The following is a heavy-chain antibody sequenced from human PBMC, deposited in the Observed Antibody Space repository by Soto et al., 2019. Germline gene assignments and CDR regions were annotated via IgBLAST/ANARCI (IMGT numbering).Heavy chain of an antibody. V-gene: IGHV4-31*01. J-gene: IGHJ4*02. Sequence: QVQLQESGPGLVKPSQTLSLTCTVSGGSISSGGYYWSWIRQHPGKGLEWIGYIYYSGSPYYNPPQHRVVPIAVDTAKNHFSLKLSSVTAADTAVSYCARAGYCSGGSCYSLYYFDYWGQGTLVTVSS. CDR3: ARAGYCSGGSCYSLYYFDY. CDR2: IYYSGSP. CDR1: GGSISSGGYY. D-gene: IGHD2-15*01.